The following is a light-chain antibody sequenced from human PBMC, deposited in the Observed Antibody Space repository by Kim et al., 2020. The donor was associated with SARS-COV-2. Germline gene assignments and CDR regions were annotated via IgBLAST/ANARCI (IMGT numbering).Light chain of an antibody. V-gene: IGKV1-5*01. CDR2: DGS. J-gene: IGKJ1*01. CDR3: QHRQT. CDR1: QSVSRW. Sequence: STLSASVGDRVTLTCRVSQSVSRWLAWYQQKPGKAPKLLIYDGSNLQSGVPSRFSGSGSGTEFTLTISSLQPDDFAIYYCQHRQTFGQGTKVDIK.